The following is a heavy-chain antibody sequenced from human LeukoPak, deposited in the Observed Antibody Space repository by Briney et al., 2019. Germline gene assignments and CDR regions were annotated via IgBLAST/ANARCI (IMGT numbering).Heavy chain of an antibody. CDR1: GYSISSGYY. Sequence: SETLSLTCTVSGYSISSGYYRGWIRQPPGKGLEWIGSIYHSGSTYYNPSLKSRVTISVDTSKNQFSLKLSSVTAADTAVYYCARGGRSGGRLSYMDVWGKGTTVTVSS. CDR3: ARGGRSGGRLSYMDV. J-gene: IGHJ6*03. CDR2: IYHSGST. V-gene: IGHV4-38-2*02. D-gene: IGHD2-15*01.